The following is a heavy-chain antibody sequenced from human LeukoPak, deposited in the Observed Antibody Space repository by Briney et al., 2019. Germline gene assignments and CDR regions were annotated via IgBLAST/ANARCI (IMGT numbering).Heavy chain of an antibody. CDR2: IIPILGIA. J-gene: IGHJ6*02. CDR3: ASRVQTGTTRATSRLKYGMDV. Sequence: ASVKVSCKASGGTFSSYAISWVRQAPGQGREWMGRIIPILGIANYAQKFQGRVTITADKSTSTAYMELSSLRSEDTAVYYCASRVQTGTTRATSRLKYGMDVWGQGTTVTVSS. CDR1: GGTFSSYA. V-gene: IGHV1-69*04. D-gene: IGHD1-1*01.